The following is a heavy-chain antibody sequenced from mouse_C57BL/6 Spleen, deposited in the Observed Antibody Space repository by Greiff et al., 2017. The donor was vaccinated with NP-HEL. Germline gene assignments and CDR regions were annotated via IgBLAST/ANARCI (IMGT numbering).Heavy chain of an antibody. CDR3: ARVYYSNYYYYAMDY. V-gene: IGHV1-53*01. D-gene: IGHD2-5*01. Sequence: QVQLQQPGTELVKPGASVKLSCKASGYTFTSYWMHWVKQRPGQGLEWIGNINPSNGGTNYNETFKSKATLTVDKSSSTAYMQLSSLTSEDSAVYYCARVYYSNYYYYAMDYWGQGTSVTVSS. CDR1: GYTFTSYW. J-gene: IGHJ4*01. CDR2: INPSNGGT.